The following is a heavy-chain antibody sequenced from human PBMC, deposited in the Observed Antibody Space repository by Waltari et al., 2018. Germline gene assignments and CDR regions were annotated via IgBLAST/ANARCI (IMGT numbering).Heavy chain of an antibody. Sequence: VQLLESGGGLVQPGGSLRLSCAASGFPFSSYAMSWVRQAPGKGLEWVSVIYSGGSSTYYADSVKGRFTISRDNSKNTLYLQMNSLRAEDTAVYYCAKVGATGGAFDIWGQGTMVTVSS. CDR1: GFPFSSYA. J-gene: IGHJ3*02. V-gene: IGHV3-23*03. D-gene: IGHD1-26*01. CDR3: AKVGATGGAFDI. CDR2: IYSGGSST.